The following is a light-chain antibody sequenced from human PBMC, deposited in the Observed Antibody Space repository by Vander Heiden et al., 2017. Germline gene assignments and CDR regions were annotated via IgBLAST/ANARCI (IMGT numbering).Light chain of an antibody. CDR1: ALPKQY. Sequence: SYELTQPPSVSVSPGPTARITCSGDALPKQYAYWYQQKPGQALVVVIYKDSERPSGIPERFSGSSSGTTVTLTISGVQAEDEAYYYCQSADSSYWVFGGGTKLTVL. CDR2: KDS. V-gene: IGLV3-25*03. CDR3: QSADSSYWV. J-gene: IGLJ3*02.